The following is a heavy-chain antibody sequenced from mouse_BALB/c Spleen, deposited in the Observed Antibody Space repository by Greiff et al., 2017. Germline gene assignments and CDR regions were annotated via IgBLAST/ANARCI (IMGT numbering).Heavy chain of an antibody. D-gene: IGHD2-1*01. V-gene: IGHV3-6*02. Sequence: EVKLMESGPGLVKPSQSLSLTCSVTGYSITSGYYWNWIRQFPGNKLEWMGYISYDGSNNYNPSLKNRISITRDTSKNQFFLKLNSVTTEDTATYYCARNYGNYVGWFAYWGQGTLVTVSA. CDR3: ARNYGNYVGWFAY. J-gene: IGHJ3*01. CDR1: GYSITSGYY. CDR2: ISYDGSN.